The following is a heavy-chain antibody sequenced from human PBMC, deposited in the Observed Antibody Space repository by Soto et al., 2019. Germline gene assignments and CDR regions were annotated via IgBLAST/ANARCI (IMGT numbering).Heavy chain of an antibody. D-gene: IGHD3-22*01. V-gene: IGHV4-59*01. CDR2: VYYSGST. CDR1: GGSISSYY. CDR3: ARMGSSGQPDPIDY. J-gene: IGHJ4*02. Sequence: PSETLSLTCTVSGGSISSYYWTWIRQPPGKGLEWIGCVYYSGSTNYNPSLKSRVTISVDTSKNQFSLKMSSVTAADTAVYYCARMGSSGQPDPIDYWGQGTLVTVSS.